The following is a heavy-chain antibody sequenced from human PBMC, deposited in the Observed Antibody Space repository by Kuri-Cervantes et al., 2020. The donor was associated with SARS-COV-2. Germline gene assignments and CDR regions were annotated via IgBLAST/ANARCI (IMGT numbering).Heavy chain of an antibody. CDR3: ARLGQTGDSDY. V-gene: IGHV4-59*01. CDR1: GGSISSYY. J-gene: IGHJ4*02. Sequence: SETLSLTCTVSGGSISSYYWSSIRQPPGKGLEWIGYIYYSGSTNYNPSLKSRVTISVDTSKNQFSLKLSSVTAADTAVYYCARLGQTGDSDYWGEGTLVTVSS. CDR2: IYYSGST. D-gene: IGHD7-27*01.